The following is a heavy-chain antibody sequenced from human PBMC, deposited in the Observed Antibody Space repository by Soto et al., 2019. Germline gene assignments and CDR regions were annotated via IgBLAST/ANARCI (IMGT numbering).Heavy chain of an antibody. Sequence: SETLSLTCTVSGGSISSGDYYWSWIRQPPGKGLEWIGYIYYSGSTYYNPSLKSRVTISVDTSKNQFSLKLSSVTAADTAVYYCARADRTYDDYVFLGYFDYWGQGTLVTVS. D-gene: IGHD4-17*01. V-gene: IGHV4-30-4*01. CDR2: IYYSGST. J-gene: IGHJ4*02. CDR1: GGSISSGDYY. CDR3: ARADRTYDDYVFLGYFDY.